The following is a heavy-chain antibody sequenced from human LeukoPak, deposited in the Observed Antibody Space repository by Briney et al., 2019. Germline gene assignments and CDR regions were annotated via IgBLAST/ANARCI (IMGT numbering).Heavy chain of an antibody. CDR2: ISGSADST. V-gene: IGHV3-23*01. CDR1: GFTFSSFA. D-gene: IGHD2-15*01. Sequence: GGSLRLSCAASGFTFSSFAMTWLRQAAGKGLEWVSVISGSADSTYYADSVKGRFTISRDNPKNTLYLQMNSLRAEDPAVYYCTRVRIGDDFNPVDY. J-gene: IGHJ4*01. CDR3: TRVRIGDDFNPVDY.